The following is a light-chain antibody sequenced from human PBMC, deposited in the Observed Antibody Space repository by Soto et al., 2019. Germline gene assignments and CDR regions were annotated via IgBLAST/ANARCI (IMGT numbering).Light chain of an antibody. CDR3: QQYSSYSAGT. J-gene: IGKJ1*01. CDR1: QSIDSW. V-gene: IGKV1-5*03. CDR2: EAS. Sequence: DIQMTQSPSTLSASVGDRVTITCRASQSIDSWLAWYQQKPGKTPNLLIYEASSLESGVQSRFSGSGSGTEFTLTISSLQPDEFASYYCQQYSSYSAGTFGQGTKVEIK.